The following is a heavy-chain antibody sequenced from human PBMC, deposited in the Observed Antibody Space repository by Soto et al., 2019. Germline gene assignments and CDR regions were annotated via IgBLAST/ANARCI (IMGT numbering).Heavy chain of an antibody. D-gene: IGHD6-19*01. CDR3: ARDGDGCIHP. CDR2: INHSGST. J-gene: IGHJ5*02. CDR1: GESLTGYY. Sequence: SETLSLTCAVYGESLTGYYWSWIRQPPGKGLEWIGEINHSGSTNYNPSPKSRVTISLDTSKKQFSLKLRSVTAADTAVYYCARDGDGCIHPWGQGTLVTVSS. V-gene: IGHV4-34*01.